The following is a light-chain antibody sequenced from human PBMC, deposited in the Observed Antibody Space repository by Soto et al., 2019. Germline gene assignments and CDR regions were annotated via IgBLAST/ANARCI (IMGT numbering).Light chain of an antibody. V-gene: IGLV1-51*01. J-gene: IGLJ1*01. CDR1: WSIGRNY. Sequence: QSVLSQPPSLSAAPGQTVTISCSGSWSIGRNYVSWYQQFPGAAPKLLIFDSYQRPSGIPERFSASKSGTSATLDISGLRTGDEADYYCGVRDSNLQLYLFGSGTKVTVL. CDR3: GVRDSNLQLYL. CDR2: DSY.